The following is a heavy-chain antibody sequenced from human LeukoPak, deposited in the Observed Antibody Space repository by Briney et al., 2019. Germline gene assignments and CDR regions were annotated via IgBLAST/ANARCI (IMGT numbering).Heavy chain of an antibody. Sequence: ASVKVSCKASGYTFTGYYMHWVRQAPGQGLEWMGWINPNSGGTNYAQKFQGRVTMTGDTSISTAYMELSRLRSDDTAVYYCARGLTLIVLMVYATFGYRGQGTLVTVSS. D-gene: IGHD2-8*01. CDR1: GYTFTGYY. V-gene: IGHV1-2*02. CDR2: INPNSGGT. CDR3: ARGLTLIVLMVYATFGY. J-gene: IGHJ4*02.